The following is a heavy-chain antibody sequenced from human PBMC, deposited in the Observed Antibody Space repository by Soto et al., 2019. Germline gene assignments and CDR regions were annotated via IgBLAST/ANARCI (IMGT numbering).Heavy chain of an antibody. V-gene: IGHV4-39*01. Sequence: QLQLQESGPGLVKPSETLSLTCTVFGGSISSSSYYWGWIRQPPGKGLEWIGSIYYSGSTYYNPSLKSRVTISVDTSKNQFSLKLSSVTAADTAVYYCARQEYYYDSSGYAPYYYYGMDVWGQGTTVTVSS. J-gene: IGHJ6*02. D-gene: IGHD3-22*01. CDR2: IYYSGST. CDR3: ARQEYYYDSSGYAPYYYYGMDV. CDR1: GGSISSSSYY.